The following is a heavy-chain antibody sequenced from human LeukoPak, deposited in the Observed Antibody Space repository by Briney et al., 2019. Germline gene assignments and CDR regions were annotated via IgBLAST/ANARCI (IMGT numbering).Heavy chain of an antibody. CDR2: FDPEDGET. V-gene: IGHV1-24*01. CDR1: GYTLTELS. J-gene: IGHJ4*02. D-gene: IGHD5-12*01. CDR3: ARVAGDIVATIYYFDY. Sequence: ASVKVSCKVSGYTLTELSMHWVRQAPGKGLEWMGGFDPEDGETIYAQKFQGRVTMTEDTSTDTAYMELSSLRSEDTAVYYCARVAGDIVATIYYFDYWGQGTLVTVSS.